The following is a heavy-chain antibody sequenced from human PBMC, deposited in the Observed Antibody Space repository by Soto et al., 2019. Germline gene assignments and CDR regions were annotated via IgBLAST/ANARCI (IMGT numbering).Heavy chain of an antibody. J-gene: IGHJ5*02. CDR1: GYPFIKYG. V-gene: IGHV1-18*04. CDR2: IKVDSGYT. Sequence: QLPLVQSAAEVKKPGASVRVSCKAYGYPFIKYGISWIRQAPEQGLEWMGWIKVDSGYTNYAQKFQGRVTMTADTPSDTAFMELRSLRLDDTAVYFCATSYDTGFDPWGQGTLVSVSS. CDR3: ATSYDTGFDP. D-gene: IGHD3-9*01.